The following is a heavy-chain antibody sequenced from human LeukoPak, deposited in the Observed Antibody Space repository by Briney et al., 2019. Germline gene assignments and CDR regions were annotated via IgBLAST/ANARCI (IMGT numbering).Heavy chain of an antibody. CDR3: ATGRVGATDY. J-gene: IGHJ4*02. CDR1: GGTFSSYA. CDR2: IIPIFGTA. Sequence: EASVKVSCKAPGGTFSSYAISWVRQAPGQGLEWMGGIIPIFGTANYAQKFQGRVTITADESTSTAYMELSSLRSEDTAVYYCATGRVGATDYWGQGTLVTVSS. D-gene: IGHD1-26*01. V-gene: IGHV1-69*13.